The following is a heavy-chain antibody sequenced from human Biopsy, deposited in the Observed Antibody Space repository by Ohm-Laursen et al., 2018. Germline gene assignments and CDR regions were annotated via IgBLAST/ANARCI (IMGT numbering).Heavy chain of an antibody. CDR1: GFSLNTRGMS. D-gene: IGHD2-2*02. J-gene: IGHJ6*02. CDR3: ARIPILVVPAAIVYRHRRHLQGLDV. CDR2: IDWDDAK. V-gene: IGHV2-70*16. Sequence: TQTLTLTCTLSGFSLNTRGMSVTWIRQPPGKALEWLARIDWDDAKFYNGSLKTRLTISKDTSEKHVVLTLSDVDPVDTATYYCARIPILVVPAAIVYRHRRHLQGLDVWGQGTTVIVSS.